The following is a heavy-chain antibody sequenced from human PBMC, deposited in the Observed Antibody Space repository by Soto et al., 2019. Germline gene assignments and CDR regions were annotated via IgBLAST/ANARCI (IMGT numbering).Heavy chain of an antibody. CDR1: GGSISSGGYY. CDR2: IYYSGST. V-gene: IGHV4-31*03. J-gene: IGHJ5*02. CDR3: ARDQRIAALSWFDP. D-gene: IGHD6-6*01. Sequence: PSETLSLTCTVSGGSISSGGYYWSWIRQHPGKGLEWIGYIYYSGSTYYNPSLKSRVTISVDTSKNQFSLKLSSVTAADTAVYYCARDQRIAALSWFDPWGQGTLLTVSS.